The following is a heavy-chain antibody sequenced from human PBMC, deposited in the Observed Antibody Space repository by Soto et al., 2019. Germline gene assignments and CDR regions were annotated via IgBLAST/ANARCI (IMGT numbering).Heavy chain of an antibody. D-gene: IGHD3-10*01. Sequence: LSLTCTVSGGSISSGGYYWSWIRQHPGKGLEWIGYIYYSGSTYYNPSLKSRVTISVDTSKNQFSLKLSSVTAADTAVYYCARDRGSGSYPDYYYYYMDVWGKGTTVTVSS. CDR1: GGSISSGGYY. CDR3: ARDRGSGSYPDYYYYYMDV. V-gene: IGHV4-31*03. J-gene: IGHJ6*03. CDR2: IYYSGST.